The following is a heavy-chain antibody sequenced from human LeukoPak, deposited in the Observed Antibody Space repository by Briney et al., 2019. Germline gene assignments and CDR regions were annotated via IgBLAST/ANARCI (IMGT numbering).Heavy chain of an antibody. CDR2: ISGSGGST. V-gene: IGHV3-23*01. D-gene: IGHD3-16*01. J-gene: IGHJ1*01. CDR1: GFTFSSYA. Sequence: GGSLRLSCAASGFTFSSYAMSWVRQAPGKGLEWVSAISGSGGSTYYADSVKGRFTISRDNSKNTLYLQMNSPRAEDTAVYYCAKRGYVSPEEYFQHWGQGTLVTVSS. CDR3: AKRGYVSPEEYFQH.